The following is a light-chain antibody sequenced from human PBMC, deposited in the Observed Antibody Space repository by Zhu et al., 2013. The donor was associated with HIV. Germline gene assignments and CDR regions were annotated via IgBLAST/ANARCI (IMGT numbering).Light chain of an antibody. V-gene: IGKV3-20*01. CDR2: GAS. J-gene: IGKJ2*04. CDR1: QSVSSN. CDR3: QQYGSSPSS. Sequence: EIVMTQSPGTLSVSPGERATLSCRASQSVSSNLAWYQQKPGQAPRLLIYGASSRATGIPDRFSGSGSGTDFTLTISRLEPEDFAVYYCQQYGSSPSSFGQGTKLEIK.